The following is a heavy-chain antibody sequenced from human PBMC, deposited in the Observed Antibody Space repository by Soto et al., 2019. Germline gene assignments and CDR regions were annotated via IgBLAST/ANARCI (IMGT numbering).Heavy chain of an antibody. J-gene: IGHJ4*02. CDR2: ISSSSSTI. D-gene: IGHD3-22*01. Sequence: GGSLILSCAASGFTFSSYIMNWVRQAPGKGLEWVSYISSSSSTIYYADSVKGRFTISRDNAKNSLYLQMNSLRDEDTAVYYCARDNYYDSSGYPAYYFDYWGQGTLVTVSS. V-gene: IGHV3-48*02. CDR1: GFTFSSYI. CDR3: ARDNYYDSSGYPAYYFDY.